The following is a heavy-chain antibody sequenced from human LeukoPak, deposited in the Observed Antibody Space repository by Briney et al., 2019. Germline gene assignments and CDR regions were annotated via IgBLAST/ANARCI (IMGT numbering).Heavy chain of an antibody. CDR1: GFTFSSYE. CDR2: ISSSGSTI. J-gene: IGHJ4*02. Sequence: GGSLRLSCAASGFTFSSYEMNWVRQAPGKGLEWVSYISSSGSTIYYADSVKGRFTISRDNSKNTLYLQMNSLRAEDTAVYYCAKVSYGYPLGYWGQGTLVTVSS. V-gene: IGHV3-48*03. CDR3: AKVSYGYPLGY. D-gene: IGHD5-18*01.